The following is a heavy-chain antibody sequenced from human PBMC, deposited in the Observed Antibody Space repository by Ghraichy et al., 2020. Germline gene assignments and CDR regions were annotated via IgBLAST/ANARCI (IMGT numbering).Heavy chain of an antibody. CDR2: IYTSGST. Sequence: SETLSLTCTVSGGSISSSSYYWSWIRQPPGKGLEWIGYIYTSGSTNYNPSLKSRVTISVDTSKNQFSLKLSSVTAADTAVYYCARLIAVAGLDYWGQGTLVTVSS. CDR1: GGSISSSSYY. V-gene: IGHV4-61*05. CDR3: ARLIAVAGLDY. D-gene: IGHD6-19*01. J-gene: IGHJ4*02.